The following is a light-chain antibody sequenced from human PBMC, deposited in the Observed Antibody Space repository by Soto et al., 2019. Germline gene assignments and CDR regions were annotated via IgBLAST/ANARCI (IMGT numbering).Light chain of an antibody. CDR3: SSYTSSSPYV. J-gene: IGLJ1*01. CDR2: EVS. CDR1: SSGVGGYNY. Sequence: ALAQPASVSGSPGQSITISCTGTSSGVGGYNYVSWYQQHPGKAPKLMIYEVSNRPSGVSNRFSGSKSGNTASLTISGLQAEDEADYYCSSYTSSSPYVFGTGTKVTVL. V-gene: IGLV2-14*01.